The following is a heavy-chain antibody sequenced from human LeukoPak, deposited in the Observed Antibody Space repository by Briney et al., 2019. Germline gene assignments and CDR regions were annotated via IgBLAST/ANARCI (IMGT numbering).Heavy chain of an antibody. CDR3: ARDLSIAVAFNFGAFDI. Sequence: GGSLRLSCAASGFTFSGYEMNWVRQAPGKGLEWVSCISSSGSTMYYADSVKDRFTISRENAKNSLYLQMNSLRAEDTAVYYCARDLSIAVAFNFGAFDIWGQGTMVTVSS. J-gene: IGHJ3*02. CDR2: ISSSGSTM. V-gene: IGHV3-48*03. D-gene: IGHD6-19*01. CDR1: GFTFSGYE.